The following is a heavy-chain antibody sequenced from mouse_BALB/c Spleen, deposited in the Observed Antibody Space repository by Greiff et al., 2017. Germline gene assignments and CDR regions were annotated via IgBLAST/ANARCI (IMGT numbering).Heavy chain of an antibody. V-gene: IGHV5-17*02. Sequence: EVKVVESGGGLVQPGGSRKLSCAASGFTFSSFGMHWVRQAPEKGLEWVAYISSGSSTIYYADTVKGRFTISRDNPKNTLFLQMTSLRSEDTAMYYCARYGSSYGNAMDYWGQGTSVTVSS. J-gene: IGHJ4*01. D-gene: IGHD1-1*01. CDR2: ISSGSSTI. CDR3: ARYGSSYGNAMDY. CDR1: GFTFSSFG.